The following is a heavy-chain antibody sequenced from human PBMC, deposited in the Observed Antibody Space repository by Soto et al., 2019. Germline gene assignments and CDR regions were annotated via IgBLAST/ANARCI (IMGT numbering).Heavy chain of an antibody. CDR3: TRSDYDTSGYPDY. Sequence: QVHLMESGGGLVKPGGSLRLSCAASGFAFSAYYMSWIRQAPGKGLEWLSYISESGTTIYYADSVKGRFTIARDNAKNALELQRNGLRVEDTAVYYCTRSDYDTSGYPDYWGQGTLVTVSS. CDR2: ISESGTTI. CDR1: GFAFSAYY. V-gene: IGHV3-11*01. D-gene: IGHD3-22*01. J-gene: IGHJ4*02.